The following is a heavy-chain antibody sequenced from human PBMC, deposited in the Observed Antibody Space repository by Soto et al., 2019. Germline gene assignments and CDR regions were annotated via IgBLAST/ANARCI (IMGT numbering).Heavy chain of an antibody. J-gene: IGHJ4*02. Sequence: GGSLRLSCAASGFSFSTYTMSWVRRAPGKGLEWISAISSSSATIWYADSVRGRFTVSRDNGKNSLFLQVNSLRAEDTAMYYCARMLVWFGAPLDYWGQGTLVTVSS. CDR2: ISSSSATI. D-gene: IGHD3-10*01. CDR3: ARMLVWFGAPLDY. V-gene: IGHV3-48*01. CDR1: GFSFSTYT.